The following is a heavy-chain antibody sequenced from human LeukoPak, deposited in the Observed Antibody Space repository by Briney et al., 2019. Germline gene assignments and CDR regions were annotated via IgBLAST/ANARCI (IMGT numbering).Heavy chain of an antibody. D-gene: IGHD3-10*01. CDR2: ISGSGGST. CDR1: GFTFSHYG. V-gene: IGHV3-23*01. CDR3: AKYGSGSYLTEY. J-gene: IGHJ4*02. Sequence: GGSLRLSCAASGFTFSHYGMTWVRQAPGKGLEWVSAISGSGGSTYYADSVKGRFTISRDNSKNTLYLQMNSLRAEDTAVYYCAKYGSGSYLTEYWGQGTLVTVSS.